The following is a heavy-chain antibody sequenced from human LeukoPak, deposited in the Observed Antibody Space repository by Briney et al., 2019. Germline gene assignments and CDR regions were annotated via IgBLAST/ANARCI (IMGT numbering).Heavy chain of an antibody. Sequence: ASVTVSCKAFGYTFSSYGITWVRQAPGQGLEWMGWISTYNGNTKYAQKVQGRVTMTTDTSTSTAYMELTSLRSDDTAVYYCARGSGYCSGGSCYGGWYFDLWGRGTLVTVSS. J-gene: IGHJ2*01. CDR1: GYTFSSYG. CDR3: ARGSGYCSGGSCYGGWYFDL. CDR2: ISTYNGNT. D-gene: IGHD2-15*01. V-gene: IGHV1-18*01.